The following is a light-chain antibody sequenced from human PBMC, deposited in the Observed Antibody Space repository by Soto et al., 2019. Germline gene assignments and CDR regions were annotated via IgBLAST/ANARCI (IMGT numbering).Light chain of an antibody. Sequence: DVQMTQSPSSLSASVGDRVTITCRASQDINSYLAWYQQKPGNDPKSLIYAASSLQPGVPSRFSGSESGTDFTLTISNLQPEDSATYYCQQCNIYPLTFGGGTKVEIK. J-gene: IGKJ4*01. V-gene: IGKV1D-16*01. CDR2: AAS. CDR3: QQCNIYPLT. CDR1: QDINSY.